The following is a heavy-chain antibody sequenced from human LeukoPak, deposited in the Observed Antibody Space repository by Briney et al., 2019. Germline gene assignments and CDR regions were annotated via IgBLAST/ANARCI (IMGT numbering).Heavy chain of an antibody. J-gene: IGHJ5*02. D-gene: IGHD6-19*01. CDR2: IRGGGDAT. CDR3: ARPYSSGWDNWFDP. CDR1: DFTFSTYA. Sequence: GGSLRLSCAASDFTFSTYAMSWVRQAPGKGLEWVSTIRGGGDATYYADSVKGRFTISRDNAKNSLYLQMNSLRAEDTAVYYCARPYSSGWDNWFDPWGQGTLVTVSS. V-gene: IGHV3-23*01.